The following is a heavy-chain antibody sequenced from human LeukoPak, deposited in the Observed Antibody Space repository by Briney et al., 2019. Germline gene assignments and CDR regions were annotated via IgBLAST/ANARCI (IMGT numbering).Heavy chain of an antibody. V-gene: IGHV1-2*02. J-gene: IGHJ1*01. CDR3: ARDEQQ. Sequence: ASVKVSCKASGYTFTGYYMHWVRQAPGQGLEWMGWINPNSGGTNYAQKFQGRVTITADESTSTAYMELSSLRSEDTAVYYCARDEQQWGQGTLVTVSS. CDR1: GYTFTGYY. CDR2: INPNSGGT.